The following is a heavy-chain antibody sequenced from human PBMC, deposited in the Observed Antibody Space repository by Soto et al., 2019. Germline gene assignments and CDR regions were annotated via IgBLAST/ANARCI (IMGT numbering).Heavy chain of an antibody. CDR1: GFTVSSNY. Sequence: EVQLLESGGGLLQPGGSLRLSCAASGFTVSSNYMSWVRQAPGKGLEWVSVIYSCGSTYYADSVKGRFTISRDNSKNTLYLQMNSLRAEDTAVYYCARGGGFGSSSTSCYGSPYYYYYGMDVWGQGTTVTVSS. CDR2: IYSCGST. CDR3: ARGGGFGSSSTSCYGSPYYYYYGMDV. J-gene: IGHJ6*02. D-gene: IGHD2-2*01. V-gene: IGHV3-66*03.